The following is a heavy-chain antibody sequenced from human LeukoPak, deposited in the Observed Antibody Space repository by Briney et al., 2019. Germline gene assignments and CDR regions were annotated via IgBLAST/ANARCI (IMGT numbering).Heavy chain of an antibody. CDR3: ARDGYSYGMVFDY. CDR2: ISFDGSNK. CDR1: GFAFSSCG. D-gene: IGHD5-18*01. Sequence: GRSLRLSCAASGFAFSSCGMHWVRQAPGKGLEWVAFISFDGSNKYSANSVKGRFIISRDNFKNTLFLQMNTLRAEDTAVYYCARDGYSYGMVFDYWGQGTLVTVSS. V-gene: IGHV3-30*03. J-gene: IGHJ4*02.